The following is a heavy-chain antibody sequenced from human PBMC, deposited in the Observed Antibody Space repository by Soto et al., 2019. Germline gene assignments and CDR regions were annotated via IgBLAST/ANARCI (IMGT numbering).Heavy chain of an antibody. Sequence: GSLRLSCAASGFTFRSYWMQWVRQAPGKGLVWVSWINSDGSSTSYADPVQGRFTISRDNAKNSLYLQMNSLRAEDTAVYYCASPLVPGDYWGQGTLVTVSS. CDR1: GFTFRSYW. J-gene: IGHJ4*02. CDR2: INSDGSST. D-gene: IGHD2-8*02. CDR3: ASPLVPGDY. V-gene: IGHV3-74*01.